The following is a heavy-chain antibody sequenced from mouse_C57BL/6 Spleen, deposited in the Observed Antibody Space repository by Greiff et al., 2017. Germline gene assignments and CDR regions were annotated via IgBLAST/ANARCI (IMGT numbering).Heavy chain of an antibody. CDR1: GYTFTSSW. J-gene: IGHJ3*01. CDR3: AREGAY. CDR2: LIPCSGYT. Sequence: VQLQPSWAELAKPVASVTLSCTASGYTFTSSWMHWVKQRPGPCLVLIGYLIPCSGYTKYNQKIKDNATLTADKSSSTAYMQLSSLTYEDSAVYYCAREGAYWGQGTLVTVSA. V-gene: IGHV1-7*01.